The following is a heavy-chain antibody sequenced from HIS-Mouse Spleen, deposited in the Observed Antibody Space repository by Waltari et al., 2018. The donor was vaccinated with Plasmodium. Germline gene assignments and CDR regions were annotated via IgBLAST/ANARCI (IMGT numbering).Heavy chain of an antibody. Sequence: EVQLVESGGGLVKPGGSLRLSCAASGFTCSSYSMNWVRQAPGKGLEWVSSISSSSSYIYYAYSVKGRFTISRDNAKNSLYLQMNSLRAEDTAVYYCARDRSAAALLGYWGQGTLVTVSS. D-gene: IGHD6-13*01. V-gene: IGHV3-21*01. J-gene: IGHJ4*02. CDR3: ARDRSAAALLGY. CDR1: GFTCSSYS. CDR2: ISSSSSYI.